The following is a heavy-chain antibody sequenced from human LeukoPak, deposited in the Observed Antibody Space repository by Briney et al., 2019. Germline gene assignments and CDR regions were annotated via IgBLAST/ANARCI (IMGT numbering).Heavy chain of an antibody. CDR1: GFTVSSNY. CDR3: ARRLEYSGSKGVFDY. V-gene: IGHV3-66*01. CDR2: IYNGGST. D-gene: IGHD1-26*01. J-gene: IGHJ4*02. Sequence: PGGSLRLSCAASGFTVSSNYMSWVRQAPGKGLEWVSIIYNGGSTSYADSVKGRFTISRDNSKNTLYLQMNSLRAEDTAVYYCARRLEYSGSKGVFDYWGQGTLVTVSS.